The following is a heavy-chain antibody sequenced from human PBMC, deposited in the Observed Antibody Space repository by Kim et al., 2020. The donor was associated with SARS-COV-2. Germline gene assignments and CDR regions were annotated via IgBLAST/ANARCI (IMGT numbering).Heavy chain of an antibody. CDR2: IKQDGGEI. CDR3: ARDKVEGATYFDY. Sequence: GGSLRLSCAASGFTFSNFWMSWVRQAPGKGLEWVANIKQDGGEIYYVDSVKGRFTISRDNARNSLYLQMNDLRADDTAMYYCARDKVEGATYFDYWGQGTLLTVSA. V-gene: IGHV3-7*03. J-gene: IGHJ4*02. D-gene: IGHD1-26*01. CDR1: GFTFSNFW.